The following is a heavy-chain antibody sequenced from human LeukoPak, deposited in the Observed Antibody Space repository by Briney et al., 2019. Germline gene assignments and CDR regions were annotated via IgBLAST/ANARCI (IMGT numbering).Heavy chain of an antibody. CDR2: IYYSGST. J-gene: IGHJ6*03. CDR3: ARVRDYYYMDV. Sequence: PSETLSLTCNVSGGSISSYYWSWIRQPPGKGLEWIGYIYYSGSTDYNPSLRSRVTISVGTSKNQFSLKLTSVTAADTAVYYCARVRDYYYMDVWGNGTTVTVSS. V-gene: IGHV4-59*01. CDR1: GGSISSYY.